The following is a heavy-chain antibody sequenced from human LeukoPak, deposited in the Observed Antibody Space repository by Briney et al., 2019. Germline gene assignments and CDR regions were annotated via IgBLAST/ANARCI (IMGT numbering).Heavy chain of an antibody. CDR1: GFTFSSYD. V-gene: IGHV3-23*01. Sequence: GGSLRLSCEASGFTFSSYDMSWVRQAPGKGLEWVSSISASGGSTYYADSVKGRFAISRDYSKNTLYLQMNSLRAEDTAVYYCAKDRGTMIVVVSYYFDYWGQGTLVTVSS. D-gene: IGHD3-22*01. CDR2: ISASGGST. J-gene: IGHJ4*02. CDR3: AKDRGTMIVVVSYYFDY.